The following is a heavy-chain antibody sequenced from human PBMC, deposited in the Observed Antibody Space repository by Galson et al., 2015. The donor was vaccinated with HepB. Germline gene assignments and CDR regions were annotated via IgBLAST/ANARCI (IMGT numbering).Heavy chain of an antibody. V-gene: IGHV4-34*01. CDR1: DGSFSGYY. J-gene: IGHJ4*02. Sequence: TLSLTCAVYDGSFSGYYWNWIRQPPGKGLEWIGEINHSGSTNYNPSLKSRVIISADTSKKQFSLRVRSVTAADTAVYYCARGTTIIGHDYWGQGVLVTVSS. CDR2: INHSGST. CDR3: ARGTTIIGHDY. D-gene: IGHD3-9*01.